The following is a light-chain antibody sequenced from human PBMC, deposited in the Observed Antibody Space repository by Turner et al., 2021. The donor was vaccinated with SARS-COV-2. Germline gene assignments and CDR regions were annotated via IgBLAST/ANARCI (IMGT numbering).Light chain of an antibody. V-gene: IGLV3-21*04. CDR2: YDS. J-gene: IGLJ1*01. CDR3: QVWDSSSDHYV. Sequence: SYVLTQPPSVSVAPGKTARITCGGNNIGSKSVHWYQRKPGQAPVLVIYYDSDRPSGIPERFSGSNSGNTATLNISRVEAGDEADYYCQVWDSSSDHYVFGTGTKVTVL. CDR1: NIGSKS.